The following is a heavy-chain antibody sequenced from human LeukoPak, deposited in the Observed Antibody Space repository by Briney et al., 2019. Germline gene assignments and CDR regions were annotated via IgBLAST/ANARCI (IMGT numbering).Heavy chain of an antibody. CDR2: ISAYNGNT. J-gene: IGHJ6*03. Sequence: ASVKVSCKASGYTFTSYGISWVRQAPGQGLEWMGWISAYNGNTNYAQKLQGRVTMTTDTSTSTAYMELRSLRSDDTAVYYCARVVIWFGELLGPMDVRGKGTTLTVSS. D-gene: IGHD3-10*01. CDR1: GYTFTSYG. CDR3: ARVVIWFGELLGPMDV. V-gene: IGHV1-18*01.